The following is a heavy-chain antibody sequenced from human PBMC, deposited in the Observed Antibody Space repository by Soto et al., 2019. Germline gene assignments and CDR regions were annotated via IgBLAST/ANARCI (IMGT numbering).Heavy chain of an antibody. CDR2: ISGSGGSP. D-gene: IGHD2-8*01. CDR3: AKARCTTSNCYVPDY. J-gene: IGHJ4*02. CDR1: WFRFYTYT. Sequence: PGGSLRLSCAASWFRFYTYTMSWVRRAPGKGLEWVSAISGSGGSPSYADSVQGRFTISRDNPKKTLYLQMNSLRAEDTAVYYCAKARCTTSNCYVPDYWGQGAVVTVSS. V-gene: IGHV3-23*01.